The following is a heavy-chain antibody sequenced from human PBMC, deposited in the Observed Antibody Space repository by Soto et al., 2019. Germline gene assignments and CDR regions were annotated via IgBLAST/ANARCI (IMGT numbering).Heavy chain of an antibody. Sequence: GASVKVSCKASGGTFSSYAISWVRQAPGQGLEWMGGIIPIFGTANYAQKFQGRVTITADKSTSTAYMELSSLRSEDTAVYYCARALSYDFWSGLFNYGMDVWGQGTTVTVSS. CDR3: ARALSYDFWSGLFNYGMDV. CDR1: GGTFSSYA. J-gene: IGHJ6*02. V-gene: IGHV1-69*06. D-gene: IGHD3-3*01. CDR2: IIPIFGTA.